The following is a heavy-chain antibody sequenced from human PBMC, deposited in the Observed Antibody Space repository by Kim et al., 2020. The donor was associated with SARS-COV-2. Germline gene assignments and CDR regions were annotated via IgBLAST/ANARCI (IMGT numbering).Heavy chain of an antibody. J-gene: IGHJ4*02. V-gene: IGHV5-51*01. CDR3: ATSFRYFDWSIFDY. D-gene: IGHD3-9*01. Sequence: YSPSFHGQVTISADKSISTAYLQWSSLKASDTAIYYCATSFRYFDWSIFDYWGQGTLVTVSS.